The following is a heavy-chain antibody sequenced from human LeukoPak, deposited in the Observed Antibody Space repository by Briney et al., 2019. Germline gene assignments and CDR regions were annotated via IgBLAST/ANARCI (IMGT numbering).Heavy chain of an antibody. CDR1: EFTFSNYV. V-gene: IGHV3-23*01. J-gene: IGHJ3*01. CDR2: IGASDGST. CDR3: AREGYSSGHAGAFDV. Sequence: GGSLRLSCAASEFTFSNYVMTWVRQAPGKGLEWVLTIGASDGSTHYADSAKGRFTISRDNSKNTMYLQMTSLRAEDTAIYFCAREGYSSGHAGAFDVWGQGTMVTVSS. D-gene: IGHD5-18*01.